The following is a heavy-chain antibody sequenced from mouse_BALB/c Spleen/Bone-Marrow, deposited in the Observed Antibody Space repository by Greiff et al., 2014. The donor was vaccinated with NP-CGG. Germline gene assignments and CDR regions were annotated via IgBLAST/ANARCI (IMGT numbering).Heavy chain of an antibody. D-gene: IGHD1-1*01. CDR2: IFPVNADT. Sequence: VQGVESGAELVRPGSSVKISCKASGYVFTDYWMNWLRQRPGPGLEWIGQIFPVNADTNYKANFKDKVTLTADKSSTTAYMQLNSLTSEDSAVYFCARFATGSFAYWGQGTLVTVSA. V-gene: IGHV1-80*01. J-gene: IGHJ3*01. CDR1: GYVFTDYW. CDR3: ARFATGSFAY.